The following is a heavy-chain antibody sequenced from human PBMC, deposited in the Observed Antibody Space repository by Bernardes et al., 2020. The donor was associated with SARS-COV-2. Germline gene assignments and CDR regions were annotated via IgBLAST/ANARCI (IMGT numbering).Heavy chain of an antibody. D-gene: IGHD3-10*01. V-gene: IGHV1-18*04. J-gene: IGHJ5*02. CDR3: ARYYNSAALTNWFEP. CDR1: GYTFTSYG. Sequence: ASVKVSCKASGYTFTSYGISWVRQAPGQGLEWMGWISAYNGNTNYAQKPQGRVTMTTDTSTSTAYMELRSLRSDDTAVYYCARYYNSAALTNWFEPWGQGTLVTVSS. CDR2: ISAYNGNT.